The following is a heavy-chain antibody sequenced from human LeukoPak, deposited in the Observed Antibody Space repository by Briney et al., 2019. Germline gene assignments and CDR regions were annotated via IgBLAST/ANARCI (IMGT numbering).Heavy chain of an antibody. Sequence: GESLKISCKGSGYSFTSYWIGWVRQMPGKGLEWMGIIYPGDSDTRYSPSFQGQVTISADKSISTAYLQWSSLKASDTAMYYCARLGAAAGTRGYYYYYGMDVWGQGTTVTVSS. CDR2: IYPGDSDT. CDR1: GYSFTSYW. CDR3: ARLGAAAGTRGYYYYYGMDV. V-gene: IGHV5-51*01. D-gene: IGHD6-13*01. J-gene: IGHJ6*02.